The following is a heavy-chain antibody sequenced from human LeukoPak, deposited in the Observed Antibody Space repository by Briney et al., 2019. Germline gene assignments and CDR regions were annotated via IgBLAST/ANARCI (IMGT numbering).Heavy chain of an antibody. Sequence: GGSLRLSCAASGFTFSSYEMNWVRQAPGKGLEWVSYISSSGSTIYYADSVKGRFTISRDNSKNTLYLQMNSLRAEDTAIYYCAKYYGDYYYYYYMDVWGKGTTVTVSS. CDR2: ISSSGSTI. J-gene: IGHJ6*03. D-gene: IGHD4-17*01. V-gene: IGHV3-48*03. CDR1: GFTFSSYE. CDR3: AKYYGDYYYYYYMDV.